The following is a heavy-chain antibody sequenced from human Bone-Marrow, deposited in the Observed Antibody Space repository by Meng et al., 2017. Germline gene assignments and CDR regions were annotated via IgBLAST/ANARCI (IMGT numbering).Heavy chain of an antibody. V-gene: IGHV3-30*04. Sequence: LSLTCAASGFTFSSYAMHWVRQAPGKGLEWVAVISYDGSNKYYADSVKGRFTISRDNSKNTLYLQMNSLRAEDTAVYYCARGEGRGLLGYCSGGSCYAGGGAFDIWGQGTMVTVSS. D-gene: IGHD2-15*01. CDR1: GFTFSSYA. J-gene: IGHJ3*02. CDR3: ARGEGRGLLGYCSGGSCYAGGGAFDI. CDR2: ISYDGSNK.